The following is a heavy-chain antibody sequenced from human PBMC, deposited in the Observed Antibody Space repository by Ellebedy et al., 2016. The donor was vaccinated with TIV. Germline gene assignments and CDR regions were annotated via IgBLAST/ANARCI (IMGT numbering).Heavy chain of an antibody. J-gene: IGHJ4*02. Sequence: GESLKISCVASGFTFDSYAMHWVRQAPGKGLEWVAVISHDGSSQYYADSVKGRFTFSRDNSMTTVYLEMNSLRAEDTALYYCARDLDKSSGWYGGAAYWGQGTQVTVSS. CDR3: ARDLDKSSGWYGGAAY. V-gene: IGHV3-30-3*01. D-gene: IGHD6-19*01. CDR2: ISHDGSSQ. CDR1: GFTFDSYA.